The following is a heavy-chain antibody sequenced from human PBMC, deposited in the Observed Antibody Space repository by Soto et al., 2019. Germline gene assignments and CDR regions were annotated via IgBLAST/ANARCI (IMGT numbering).Heavy chain of an antibody. CDR1: GGSFSGYY. J-gene: IGHJ6*04. V-gene: IGHV4-34*01. D-gene: IGHD3-16*02. CDR3: ARGDYDCVWGSYRSSNYYYYGRDV. Sequence: PETLSLTCAVYGGSFSGYYWIWIRQPTGKGLEWIGEINNSGSTNYNPSLQSRVTISDXTSKNQFSLKLICVTTADTXGYYCARGDYDCVWGSYRSSNYYYYGRDVRGKGTTVTVSS. CDR2: INNSGST.